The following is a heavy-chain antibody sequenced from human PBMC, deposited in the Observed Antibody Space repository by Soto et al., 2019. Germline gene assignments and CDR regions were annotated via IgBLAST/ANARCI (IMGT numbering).Heavy chain of an antibody. CDR3: AKDVSDYGDYDYFDY. D-gene: IGHD4-17*01. J-gene: IGHJ4*02. V-gene: IGHV3-23*01. CDR1: GFTLSNYV. Sequence: EVQLLESGGGLVQPGGSLRLSCVASGFTLSNYVMAWVRQAPGKGLEWVSGISGSGDRTYYADSVKGRFTISRDNSKNTRYLQMNSLRVEDTAVYYCAKDVSDYGDYDYFDYWGQGTLITVSS. CDR2: ISGSGDRT.